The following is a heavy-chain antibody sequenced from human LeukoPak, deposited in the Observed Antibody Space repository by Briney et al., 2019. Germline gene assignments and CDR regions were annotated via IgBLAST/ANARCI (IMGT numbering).Heavy chain of an antibody. D-gene: IGHD6-6*01. CDR3: ARDSGSSYGMDV. CDR1: GYTFTGYY. Sequence: ASVKVSCKASGYTFTGYYMHWVRQAPGQGLEWMGWINPKSGGTNYAQKFQGRVTMTRDTSISTAYMELSRLRSDDTAVYYCARDSGSSYGMDVWGQGTTVTVS. V-gene: IGHV1-2*02. J-gene: IGHJ6*02. CDR2: INPKSGGT.